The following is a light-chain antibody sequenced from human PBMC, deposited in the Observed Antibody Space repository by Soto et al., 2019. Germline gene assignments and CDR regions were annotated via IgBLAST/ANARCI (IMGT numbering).Light chain of an antibody. CDR1: QSVSSY. J-gene: IGKJ5*01. CDR3: QQRSNWPSIT. CDR2: DAS. V-gene: IGKV3-11*01. Sequence: EIVLTQSPATLSLSPGERATLSCRASQSVSSYLAWYQQKPGQAPRLLIYDASNRATGIPARFRGSGSGTDFTLTISSLEPEDFAVYYCQQRSNWPSITFGQGTRLRL.